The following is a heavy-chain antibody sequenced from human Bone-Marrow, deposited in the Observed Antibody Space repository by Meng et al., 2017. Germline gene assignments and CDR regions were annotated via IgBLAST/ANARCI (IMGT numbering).Heavy chain of an antibody. CDR2: ISDDGTKK. Sequence: SCKASGGTFSSYAMSWVRQAPGKGLEWVAIISDDGTKKDYADSVRGRFTISRDNSKNTLFLQMNSLRADDTAMYYCARTYYFDSTGYSSPFDYWGQGTLVTVSS. J-gene: IGHJ4*02. D-gene: IGHD3-22*01. CDR3: ARTYYFDSTGYSSPFDY. V-gene: IGHV3-30*04. CDR1: GGTFSSYA.